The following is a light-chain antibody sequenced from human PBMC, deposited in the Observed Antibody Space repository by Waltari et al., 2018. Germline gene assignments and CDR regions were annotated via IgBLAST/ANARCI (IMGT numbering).Light chain of an antibody. CDR3: SAWDSSLNVLL. Sequence: QSVLTQPPSVSAAPGQRVTISCRGSFSNIGRSYVSWYQQVPGTAPKLVLYQDDRRPSGISVRLSGSKSNSSASLAITGLQTGDEADYFCSAWDSSLNVLLFGGGTRLTVL. CDR2: QDD. CDR1: FSNIGRSY. J-gene: IGLJ2*01. V-gene: IGLV1-51*02.